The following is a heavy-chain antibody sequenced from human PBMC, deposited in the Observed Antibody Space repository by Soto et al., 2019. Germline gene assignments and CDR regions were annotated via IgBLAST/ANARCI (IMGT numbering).Heavy chain of an antibody. J-gene: IGHJ6*02. CDR3: ARHQDYSNYDGLEYYYGMDV. D-gene: IGHD4-4*01. CDR2: IYPGDSDT. V-gene: IGHV5-51*01. CDR1: GYSFTSYW. Sequence: GESLKISCKGSGYSFTSYWIGWVRQMPGKGLEWMGIIYPGDSDTRYSPSFQGQVTISADKSISTAYLQWSSLKASDTAMYYCARHQDYSNYDGLEYYYGMDVWGQGTTVTVSS.